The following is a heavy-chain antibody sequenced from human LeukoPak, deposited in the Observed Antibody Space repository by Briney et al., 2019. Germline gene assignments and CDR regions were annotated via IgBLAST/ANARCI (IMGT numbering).Heavy chain of an antibody. CDR1: GYTFTRYY. D-gene: IGHD3-22*01. CDR3: AREGDSSGYHYYYYMDV. Sequence: ASVKVSCKASGYTFTRYYMHWVRQAPGQGLEWMGIISPSGGNTNYAQKFQGRVTMTRDMSTSTVYMELSSLRSEDTAVYYCAREGDSSGYHYYYYMDVWGKGTTVTVSS. CDR2: ISPSGGNT. V-gene: IGHV1-46*01. J-gene: IGHJ6*03.